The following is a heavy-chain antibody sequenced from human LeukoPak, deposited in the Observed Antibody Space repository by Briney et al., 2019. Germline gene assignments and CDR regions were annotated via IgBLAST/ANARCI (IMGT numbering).Heavy chain of an antibody. CDR1: GYSFTSYW. J-gene: IGHJ4*02. D-gene: IGHD3-9*01. Sequence: GEALRISCKGSGYSFTSYWISWVRQMPGKGLEWMGRIDSSDSYTNYSPSFQGHVTISADKSISTAYLQWSSLKASDTAMYYCARSLYGILTGYYAPFDYWGQGTLVTVSS. CDR3: ARSLYGILTGYYAPFDY. CDR2: IDSSDSYT. V-gene: IGHV5-10-1*01.